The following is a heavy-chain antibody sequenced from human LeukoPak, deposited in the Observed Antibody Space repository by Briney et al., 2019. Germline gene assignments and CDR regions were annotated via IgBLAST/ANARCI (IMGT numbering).Heavy chain of an antibody. Sequence: GGSLRLSCAASGFTFSSYSMNWVRQAPGKGLEWVSSISSSSSYIYYADSVMGRFTISRDNAKSSLYLQMNSLRAEDTAVYYCARVGITMMRGAFDIWGQGTMVTVSS. D-gene: IGHD3-22*01. CDR2: ISSSSSYI. CDR1: GFTFSSYS. CDR3: ARVGITMMRGAFDI. J-gene: IGHJ3*02. V-gene: IGHV3-21*04.